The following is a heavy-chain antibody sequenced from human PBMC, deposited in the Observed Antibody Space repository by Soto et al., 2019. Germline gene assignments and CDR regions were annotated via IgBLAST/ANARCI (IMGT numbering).Heavy chain of an antibody. CDR2: IYSGGST. V-gene: IGHV3-53*01. J-gene: IGHJ4*02. CDR1: GFTVSSNY. CDR3: ARVQQRQASVDY. Sequence: GGSLRLSCAASGFTVSSNYMSWVRQAPGKGLEWVSVIYSGGSTYYADSVKGRFTISRDNSKNTLYLQMNSLRAEDTAVYYCARVQQRQASVDYWGQGTLVTVSS. D-gene: IGHD6-13*01.